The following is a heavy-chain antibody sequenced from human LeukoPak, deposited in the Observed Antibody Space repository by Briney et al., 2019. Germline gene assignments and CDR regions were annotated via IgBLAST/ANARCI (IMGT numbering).Heavy chain of an antibody. D-gene: IGHD3-22*01. CDR3: ASIYSSGYYLDY. CDR2: IRYDGSNK. V-gene: IGHV3-30*02. J-gene: IGHJ4*02. CDR1: GFTFSSYG. Sequence: GGSLRLSCAASGFTFSSYGMHWVRQAPGKGLEWVAFIRYDGSNKYYADSVKGRFTFSRDNSKNTLYLQMNSLRAEDTAVYYCASIYSSGYYLDYWGQGTLVTVSS.